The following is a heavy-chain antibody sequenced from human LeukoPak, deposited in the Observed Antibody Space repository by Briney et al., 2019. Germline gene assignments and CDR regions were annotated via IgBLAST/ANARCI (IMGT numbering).Heavy chain of an antibody. Sequence: SVKVSCKASGGTFSSYAISWVRQAPGQGLEWMGRIIPILGIANYAQKFQGRVTITADKSTSTAYMELSSLRSEDKAVYYCASRGYCSSTSCPRADFYYDGMDVWGQGTTVTVSS. CDR2: IIPILGIA. J-gene: IGHJ6*02. V-gene: IGHV1-69*04. CDR1: GGTFSSYA. CDR3: ASRGYCSSTSCPRADFYYDGMDV. D-gene: IGHD2-2*01.